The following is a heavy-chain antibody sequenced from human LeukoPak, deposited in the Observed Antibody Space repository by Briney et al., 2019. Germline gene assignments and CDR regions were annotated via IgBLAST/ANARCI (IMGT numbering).Heavy chain of an antibody. CDR3: AKALYNWNYGYYYYMDV. Sequence: GGSLRLSCAASGFTFSSYAMSWVRQAPGKGLEWVSAISGSGGSTYYADSVKGRFTISRDNSKNPLYLQMNSLRAEDTAVYYCAKALYNWNYGYYYYMDVWGKGTTVTVSS. CDR1: GFTFSSYA. D-gene: IGHD1-7*01. V-gene: IGHV3-23*01. CDR2: ISGSGGST. J-gene: IGHJ6*03.